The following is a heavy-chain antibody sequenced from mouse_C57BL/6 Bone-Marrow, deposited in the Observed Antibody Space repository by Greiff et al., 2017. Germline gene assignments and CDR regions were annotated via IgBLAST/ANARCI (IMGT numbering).Heavy chain of an antibody. J-gene: IGHJ1*03. CDR3: TTWGYYWYFDV. V-gene: IGHV14-4*01. Sequence: VQLQQSGAELVRPGASVKLSCTASGFNIKDDYMHWVKQRPEQGLEWIGWIDPENGDTEYASKFQGKATITADKSSNTAYLQLSSLTSEDPAVYYCTTWGYYWYFDVWGTGTTVTVSS. CDR2: IDPENGDT. CDR1: GFNIKDDY. D-gene: IGHD2-2*01.